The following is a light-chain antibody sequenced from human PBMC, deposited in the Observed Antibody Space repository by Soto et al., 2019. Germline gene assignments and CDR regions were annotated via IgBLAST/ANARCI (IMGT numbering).Light chain of an antibody. CDR2: DVN. CDR3: CSYTSSSTHV. J-gene: IGLJ1*01. CDR1: SSDVGGYNF. Sequence: QSVLTQPASVSGSPGQSITISCTGTSSDVGGYNFVSWYQQHPGKVPKLMIFDVNRPPSGVSDRFSGSKSGNTASLTISGLQADDEGDYYCCSYTSSSTHVFGSGTKLTVL. V-gene: IGLV2-14*03.